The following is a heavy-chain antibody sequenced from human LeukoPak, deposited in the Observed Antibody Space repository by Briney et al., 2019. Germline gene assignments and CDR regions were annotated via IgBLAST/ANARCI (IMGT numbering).Heavy chain of an antibody. D-gene: IGHD3-22*01. Sequence: GASVKVSCKASGYTFTSYGISWVRQAPGQGLEWMGWISAYNGNTNYAQKLQGRVTMTTDTSTSTAYMELRSLRSDDSAVYYCAREGAMIVPSGYFDLWGRGTLVTVSS. V-gene: IGHV1-18*01. CDR3: AREGAMIVPSGYFDL. CDR2: ISAYNGNT. CDR1: GYTFTSYG. J-gene: IGHJ2*01.